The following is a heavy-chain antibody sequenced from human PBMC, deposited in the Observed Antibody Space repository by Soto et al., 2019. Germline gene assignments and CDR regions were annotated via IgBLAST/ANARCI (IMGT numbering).Heavy chain of an antibody. Sequence: QITLRESGPTRVKPTQTLTLTCTFSGFSLSARPVAVGWIRQPPGKALERLAHIYCDDDKRYSPSLMSRLTITKETSKNQVVLTMPNMDPLDTAIYYCVHRAGIDGNWNGGYIDYWGQGALVAVSS. CDR3: VHRAGIDGNWNGGYIDY. V-gene: IGHV2-5*02. CDR2: IYCDDDK. CDR1: GFSLSARPVA. J-gene: IGHJ4*02. D-gene: IGHD1-1*01.